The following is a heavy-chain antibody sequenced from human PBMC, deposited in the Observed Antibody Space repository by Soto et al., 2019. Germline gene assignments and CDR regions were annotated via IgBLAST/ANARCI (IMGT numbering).Heavy chain of an antibody. J-gene: IGHJ4*02. Sequence: PSDTLSLTCAVYGGSFSVYYWSWIRQPPGKGLEWIGEINHSGSTNYNPSLKSRVTISVDTSKNQFSLKLSSVTAADTAVYYCARGPRQDYDILTCYPKGPTFDYWGQGTLLTVSS. V-gene: IGHV4-34*01. CDR3: ARGPRQDYDILTCYPKGPTFDY. CDR2: INHSGST. CDR1: GGSFSVYY. D-gene: IGHD3-9*01.